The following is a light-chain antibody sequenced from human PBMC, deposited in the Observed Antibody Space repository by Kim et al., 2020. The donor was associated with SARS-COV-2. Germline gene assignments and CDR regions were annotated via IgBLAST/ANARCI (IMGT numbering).Light chain of an antibody. CDR1: QSVSRY. CDR2: DAS. J-gene: IGKJ4*01. V-gene: IGKV3-11*01. CDR3: QQRTNWPPALT. Sequence: LSPGERATLSCRASQSVSRYLTWYQQNPGQASRLVIYDASIRAPGIPARFSGSGSETDFTLTISSLESEDFAVYYCQQRTNWPPALTFGGGTKVDIK.